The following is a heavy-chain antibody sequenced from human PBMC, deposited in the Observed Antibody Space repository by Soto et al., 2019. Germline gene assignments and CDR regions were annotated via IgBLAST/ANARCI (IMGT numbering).Heavy chain of an antibody. D-gene: IGHD2-2*02. CDR3: AKSPNFYCSSPNCYKYYFDH. CDR1: GFTFNTYG. Sequence: RRLSCAASGFTFNTYGMHWVRQAPGKGLEWVAVISYDGSEKYYVDSVKGRFTISKDNSKNTLYLQMNSLRPEDTAVYYCAKSPNFYCSSPNCYKYYFDHWGQGTRVTVSS. V-gene: IGHV3-30*18. J-gene: IGHJ4*02. CDR2: ISYDGSEK.